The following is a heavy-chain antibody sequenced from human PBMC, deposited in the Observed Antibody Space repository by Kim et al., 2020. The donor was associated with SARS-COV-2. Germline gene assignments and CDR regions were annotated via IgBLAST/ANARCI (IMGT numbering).Heavy chain of an antibody. CDR3: ARQWVRNCGVDCFRWSDP. Sequence: GGSLRLSCAASGLAFRNSAMTWARQAPGKGLEWVSAISSRGDDLYYADSVRGRFTIFRDNAENTLYLQMNSLRAEDTAVYYCARQWVRNCGVDCFRWSDPWGQGTLVTVAS. CDR2: ISSRGDDL. D-gene: IGHD2-21*02. J-gene: IGHJ5*02. V-gene: IGHV3-23*01. CDR1: GLAFRNSA.